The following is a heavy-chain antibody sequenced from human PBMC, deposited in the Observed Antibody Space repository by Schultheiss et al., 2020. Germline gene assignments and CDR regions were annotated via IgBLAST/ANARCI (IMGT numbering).Heavy chain of an antibody. J-gene: IGHJ3*02. CDR2: INHSGST. D-gene: IGHD3-3*01. CDR1: GGSISSYY. Sequence: AETLSLTGTVSGGSISSYYWSWIRQPPGKGLEWIGEINHSGSTNYKPSLKSRVTISVDTSKNQFSLKLSSVTAADTAVYYCARGGDYDFWSGKLGDAFDIWGQGTMGTVSS. CDR3: ARGGDYDFWSGKLGDAFDI. V-gene: IGHV4-34*01.